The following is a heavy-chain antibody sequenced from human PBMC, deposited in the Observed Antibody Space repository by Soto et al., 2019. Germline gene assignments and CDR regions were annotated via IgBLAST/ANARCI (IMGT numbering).Heavy chain of an antibody. V-gene: IGHV1-18*04. Sequence: GASVKVSCKASGYTFTSYGISWVRQAPGQGLEWMGWISAYNGNTNYAQKLQGRVTMTTDTSTSTAYMELRSLRSDDTAVYYCARDRYDSSGYYPMFPDYWGQGTLVTVLL. D-gene: IGHD3-22*01. J-gene: IGHJ4*02. CDR3: ARDRYDSSGYYPMFPDY. CDR2: ISAYNGNT. CDR1: GYTFTSYG.